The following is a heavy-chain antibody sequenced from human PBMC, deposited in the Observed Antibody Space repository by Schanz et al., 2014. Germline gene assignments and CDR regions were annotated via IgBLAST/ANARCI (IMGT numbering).Heavy chain of an antibody. CDR3: ARARYTGYDCSGY. V-gene: IGHV1-2*02. Sequence: QVQLVQSGPAVKKPGASMKVSCLASGYSFTEYFLHWVRQAPGQGLEWMGWINPNSGETNYEQKFEGRVTFTSASSIRTDFMELSGLTSDATATYFCARARYTGYDCSGYWGQGTLLIVSS. CDR1: GYSFTEYF. CDR2: INPNSGET. J-gene: IGHJ4*02. D-gene: IGHD5-12*01.